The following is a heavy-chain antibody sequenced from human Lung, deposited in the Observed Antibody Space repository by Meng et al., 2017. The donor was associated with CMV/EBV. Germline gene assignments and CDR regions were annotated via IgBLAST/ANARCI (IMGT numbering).Heavy chain of an antibody. CDR1: GGTFSSYA. Sequence: SXXVSXKASGGTFSSYAISWVRQAPGQGLEWMGGIIPILGIANYAQKFQGRVTITADKSTSTAYMELSSLRSEDTAVYYCARGTGYCSSTSCSGPDDPSYYFDYWXQGTRVTVSS. J-gene: IGHJ4*02. D-gene: IGHD2-2*01. CDR2: IIPILGIA. CDR3: ARGTGYCSSTSCSGPDDPSYYFDY. V-gene: IGHV1-69*10.